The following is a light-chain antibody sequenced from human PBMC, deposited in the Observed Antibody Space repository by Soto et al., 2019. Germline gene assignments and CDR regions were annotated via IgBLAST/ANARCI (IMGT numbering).Light chain of an antibody. V-gene: IGLV2-14*01. CDR1: SSDVGGNKY. J-gene: IGLJ1*01. Sequence: QSVLTQPASVSGSPGQSITISCTGTSSDVGGNKYVSWYQQYPGKVPKLLINKVSNRPSGVSNRFSGSKSGNTASLTISGLLAEDEADYFCTSSTRDSIYVFGNGTKVTV. CDR2: KVS. CDR3: TSSTRDSIYV.